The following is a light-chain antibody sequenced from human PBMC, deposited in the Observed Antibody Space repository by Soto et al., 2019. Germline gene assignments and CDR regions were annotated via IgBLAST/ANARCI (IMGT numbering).Light chain of an antibody. J-gene: IGLJ1*01. CDR2: EGS. V-gene: IGLV2-23*01. CDR1: SSDVGSYKL. CDR3: CSYAGSSTFYV. Sequence: QSVLTQPASVSGSPGRSITISCTGTSSDVGSYKLVSWYQQHPGKAPKLMIYEGSKRPSGVSNRFSGSKSGNTASLTISGLQAEDEADYYCCSYAGSSTFYVFGTGTKVTVL.